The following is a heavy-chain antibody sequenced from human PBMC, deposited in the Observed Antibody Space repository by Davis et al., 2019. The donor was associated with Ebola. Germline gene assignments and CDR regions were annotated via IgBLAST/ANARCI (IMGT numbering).Heavy chain of an antibody. Sequence: PGGSLRLSCVASGFNFTNYGMHWVRQAPGKGLEWVAVIWHDGSHQLYADSVKGRFTISRDNSKNTVDLKMDSLGVEDTAIYYCVRDEGKVTATFGWFDPWGQGTLVTVSS. J-gene: IGHJ5*02. V-gene: IGHV3-30*12. D-gene: IGHD2-21*02. CDR1: GFNFTNYG. CDR3: VRDEGKVTATFGWFDP. CDR2: IWHDGSHQ.